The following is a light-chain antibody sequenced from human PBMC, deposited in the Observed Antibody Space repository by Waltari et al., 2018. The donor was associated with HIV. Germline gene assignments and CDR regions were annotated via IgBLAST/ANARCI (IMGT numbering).Light chain of an antibody. CDR1: QSVLHSSNRNND. Sequence: DIVMTQSPDSLVVSLGARATIHCKSSQSVLHSSNRNNDLHWYQQKPGQPPKLLIYWASSRGSGVPDRFSGSGSGTDFTLTISSLQAEDVAVYYCQQYFSNPRTFGQGTKVEIK. CDR2: WAS. V-gene: IGKV4-1*01. CDR3: QQYFSNPRT. J-gene: IGKJ1*01.